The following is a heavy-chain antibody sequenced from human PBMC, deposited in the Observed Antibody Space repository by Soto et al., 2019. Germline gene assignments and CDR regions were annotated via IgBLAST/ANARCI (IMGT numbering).Heavy chain of an antibody. CDR1: GFTFSSYA. V-gene: IGHV3-30-3*01. J-gene: IGHJ4*02. D-gene: IGHD6-19*01. CDR2: ISYDGSNK. CDR3: ARDKSPYSSGWHNRHFDY. Sequence: VQLVESGGGVVQPGRFLRLSCAASGFTFSSYAMHWVRQAPGKGLEWVAVISYDGSNKYYADSVKGQFTISSENSKNTLYLQMNSRRAEDTAVYYCARDKSPYSSGWHNRHFDYWGQGTLVTVSS.